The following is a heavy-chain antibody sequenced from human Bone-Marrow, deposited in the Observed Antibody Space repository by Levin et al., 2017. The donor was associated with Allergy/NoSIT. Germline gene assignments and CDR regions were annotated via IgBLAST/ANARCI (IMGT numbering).Heavy chain of an antibody. CDR3: ARDGNIVVVPAAIGGFDYYYYGMDV. D-gene: IGHD2-2*02. CDR1: GFTFSSYS. CDR2: ISSSSSYI. V-gene: IGHV3-21*01. J-gene: IGHJ6*02. Sequence: PGGSLRLSCAASGFTFSSYSMNWVRQAPGKGLEWVSSISSSSSYIYYADSVKGRFTISRDNAKNSLYLQMNSLRAEDTAVYYCARDGNIVVVPAAIGGFDYYYYGMDVWGQGTTVTVSS.